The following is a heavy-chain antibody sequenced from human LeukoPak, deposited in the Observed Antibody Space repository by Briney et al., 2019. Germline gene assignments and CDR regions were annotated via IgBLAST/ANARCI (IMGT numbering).Heavy chain of an antibody. CDR2: ISGSGGST. CDR3: AKDSVVVIAKGDAFDI. Sequence: GGSLRLSCAASRFTFSSYAMSWVRQAPGKGVQWVSTISGSGGSTHYADSVKGRFTISRDNTKNMLYLQMNSLRAEDTAVYYCAKDSVVVIAKGDAFDIWGQGTMVTVSS. J-gene: IGHJ3*02. CDR1: RFTFSSYA. V-gene: IGHV3-23*01. D-gene: IGHD2-21*01.